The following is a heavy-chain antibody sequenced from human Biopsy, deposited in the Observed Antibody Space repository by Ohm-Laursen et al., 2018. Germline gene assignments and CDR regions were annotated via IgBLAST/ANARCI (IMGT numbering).Heavy chain of an antibody. CDR2: ITGSGGST. D-gene: IGHD3-3*01. CDR3: AKDLLEWLEPS. Sequence: SLRLSCTASGFTFSSYAMNWVRQAPGKGLEWVSGITGSGGSTYYTDSVKGRFTISRDNSKNTLYLQMNSLRSDDTAVYYCAKDLLEWLEPSWGQGTLVIVSS. CDR1: GFTFSSYA. V-gene: IGHV3-23*01. J-gene: IGHJ4*02.